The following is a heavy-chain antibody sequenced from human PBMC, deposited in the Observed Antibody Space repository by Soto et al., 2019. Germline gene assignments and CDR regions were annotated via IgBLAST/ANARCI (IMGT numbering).Heavy chain of an antibody. V-gene: IGHV3-23*01. Sequence: GGSLRLSCAASGFTFSSYAMSWVRQAPGKGLEWVSAISGSGGSTYYADSVKGRFTISRDNSKNTLHLQMNSLRAEDTAVYYCAKERNYSYYYYYMDVWGKGTTVTVSS. CDR2: ISGSGGST. CDR1: GFTFSSYA. CDR3: AKERNYSYYYYYMDV. D-gene: IGHD1-7*01. J-gene: IGHJ6*03.